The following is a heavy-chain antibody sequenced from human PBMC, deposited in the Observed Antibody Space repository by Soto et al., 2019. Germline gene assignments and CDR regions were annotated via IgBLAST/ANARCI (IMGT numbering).Heavy chain of an antibody. CDR1: GFTFSNYA. J-gene: IGHJ4*02. Sequence: QVQLVDSGGGVVQPGGSLRLSCAASGFTFSNYAMHWVRQAPGKGLQWVAFISYDGNNRYYADSVKGRFTISRDNSKDTLFLEMSSLGGDATAVYYCAKALASFEFSILPSLFDSWGQGTLVTVSS. CDR2: ISYDGNNR. V-gene: IGHV3-30*18. D-gene: IGHD3-3*02. CDR3: AKALASFEFSILPSLFDS.